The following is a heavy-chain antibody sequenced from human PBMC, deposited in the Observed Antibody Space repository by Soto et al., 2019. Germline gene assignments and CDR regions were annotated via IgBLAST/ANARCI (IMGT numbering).Heavy chain of an antibody. V-gene: IGHV3-48*01. CDR1: GFTFSSYS. CDR3: ARDRVVVDYYYMDV. J-gene: IGHJ6*03. CDR2: ISSSSSTI. D-gene: IGHD2-15*01. Sequence: GGSLRLSCAASGFTFSSYSMNWVRQAPGKGLEWVSYISSSSSTIYYADSVKGRFTISRDNAKNSLYLQMNSLRAEDTAVYYCARDRVVVDYYYMDVWGKGTTVTVSS.